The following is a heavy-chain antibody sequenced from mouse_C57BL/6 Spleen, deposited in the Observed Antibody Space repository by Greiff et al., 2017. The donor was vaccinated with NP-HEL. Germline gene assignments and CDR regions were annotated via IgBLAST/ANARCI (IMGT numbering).Heavy chain of an antibody. CDR1: GYAFSSSW. J-gene: IGHJ2*01. CDR3: ARREITTVVAGDFDY. D-gene: IGHD1-1*01. Sequence: VQLQQSGPELVKPGASVKISCKASGYAFSSSWMNWVKQRPGKGLEWIGRIYPGDGDTNYNGKFKGKATLTADKSSSTAYMQLSSLTSEDSAVYFCARREITTVVAGDFDYWGQGTTLTVSS. V-gene: IGHV1-82*01. CDR2: IYPGDGDT.